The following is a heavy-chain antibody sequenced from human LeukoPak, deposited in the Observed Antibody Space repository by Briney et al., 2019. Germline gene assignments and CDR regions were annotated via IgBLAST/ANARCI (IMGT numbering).Heavy chain of an antibody. D-gene: IGHD3-22*01. CDR2: IYYSGST. CDR3: ARHGFPTMIVVAAATYIWFDP. J-gene: IGHJ5*02. V-gene: IGHV4-39*01. CDR1: GGSISSSSYY. Sequence: ETLSLTCTVSGGSISSSSYYWGWIRQPPGKGLEWIGSIYYSGSTYYNPSLKSRVTISVDTSKNQFSLKLSSVTAADTAVYYCARHGFPTMIVVAAATYIWFDPWGQGTLVTVSS.